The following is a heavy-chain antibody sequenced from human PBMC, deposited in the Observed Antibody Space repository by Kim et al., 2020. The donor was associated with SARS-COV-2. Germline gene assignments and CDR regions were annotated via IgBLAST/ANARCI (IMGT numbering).Heavy chain of an antibody. V-gene: IGHV3-43*01. Sequence: YADTVKGRFTISRDNSKNSLYLQMNSLRTEDTALYYCAKDTGWAEYFQHWGQGTLVTVSS. J-gene: IGHJ1*01. CDR3: AKDTGWAEYFQH.